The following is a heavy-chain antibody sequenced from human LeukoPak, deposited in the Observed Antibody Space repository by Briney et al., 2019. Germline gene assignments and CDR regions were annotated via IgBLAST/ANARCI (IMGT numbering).Heavy chain of an antibody. CDR2: IRHDGRNE. CDR1: GFSFGSYG. V-gene: IGHV3-30*02. J-gene: IGHJ6*04. CDR3: AKHEDV. Sequence: GGPLRLSCVGSGFSFGSYGMHWVRQAPGKGLEWVAHIRHDGRNEDYADSVRGRFTISRDNSKDTLYLEMNSLRAEDTAMYYCAKHEDVWGKGTTVTVSS.